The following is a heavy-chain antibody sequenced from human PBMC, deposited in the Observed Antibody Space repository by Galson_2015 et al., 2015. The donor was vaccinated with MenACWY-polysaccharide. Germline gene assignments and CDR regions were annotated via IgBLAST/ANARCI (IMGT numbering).Heavy chain of an antibody. Sequence: SLRLSCAASGFTFTSYTMSWIRQAPGKGPEWVTVISLDGRNTYYADPVKGRFTISRDNSKNTLYLQMHDLRAEDTAVYYCVKAHETSGWNRGPGYWGQGPLVTVSS. CDR3: VKAHETSGWNRGPGY. V-gene: IGHV3-23*01. CDR2: ISLDGRNT. CDR1: GFTFTSYT. D-gene: IGHD1-1*01. J-gene: IGHJ4*02.